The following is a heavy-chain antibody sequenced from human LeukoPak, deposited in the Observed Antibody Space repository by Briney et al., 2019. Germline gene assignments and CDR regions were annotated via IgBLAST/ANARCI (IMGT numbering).Heavy chain of an antibody. D-gene: IGHD2-21*02. V-gene: IGHV1-24*01. J-gene: IGHJ5*02. CDR1: GYTLTELS. CDR2: FDPEDGET. CDR3: AIPSIHGRMTAP. Sequence: ASVKVSCKVSGYTLTELSMHWVRQAPGKGLEWMGGFDPEDGETIYAQKFQGRVTMTTDTSTSTAYMELRSLRSDDTAVYYCAIPSIHGRMTAPWGQGTLVTVSS.